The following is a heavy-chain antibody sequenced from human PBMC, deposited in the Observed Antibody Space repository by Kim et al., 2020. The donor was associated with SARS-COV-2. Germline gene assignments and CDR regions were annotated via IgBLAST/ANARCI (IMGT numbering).Heavy chain of an antibody. CDR1: GHPITSDYF. CDR2: IYQSGTT. V-gene: IGHV4-38-2*02. J-gene: IGHJ4*02. D-gene: IGHD3-22*01. Sequence: SETLSLTCTVSGHPITSDYFWGWIRQSPGKGLEWLGSIYQSGTTYYNPSPKSRVTISIDTSKSQFSLRLNSVTAADTAVYYCTGKYYYDSSGYYYADWWGQGTLITVSS. CDR3: TGKYYYDSSGYYYADW.